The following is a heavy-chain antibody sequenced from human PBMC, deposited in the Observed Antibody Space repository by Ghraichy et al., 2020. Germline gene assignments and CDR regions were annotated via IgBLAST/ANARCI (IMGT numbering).Heavy chain of an antibody. CDR3: ARGQYGDYVGPDAFDI. D-gene: IGHD4-17*01. CDR1: GYTFTGYY. V-gene: IGHV1-2*02. J-gene: IGHJ3*02. Sequence: ASVKVSCKASGYTFTGYYMHWVRQAPGQGLEWMGWINPNSGGTNYAQKFQGRVTMTRDTSISTAYMELSRLRSDDTAVYYCARGQYGDYVGPDAFDIWGQGTMVTVSS. CDR2: INPNSGGT.